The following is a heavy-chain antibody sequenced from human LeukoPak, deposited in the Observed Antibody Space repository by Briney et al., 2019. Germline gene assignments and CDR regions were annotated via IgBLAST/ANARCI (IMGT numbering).Heavy chain of an antibody. CDR2: ISAYNGNT. D-gene: IGHD2-21*02. Sequence: ASVKVSCKASGYPLTSYGIIWVRQAPGQGLEWMGWISAYNGNTNYAQEVQGRVTMTTDTSTSTVYMELRSLRSDDTAVYYCARVLAAAYCGGDCYPDYWGQGTLVTVSS. CDR3: ARVLAAAYCGGDCYPDY. CDR1: GYPLTSYG. V-gene: IGHV1-18*01. J-gene: IGHJ4*02.